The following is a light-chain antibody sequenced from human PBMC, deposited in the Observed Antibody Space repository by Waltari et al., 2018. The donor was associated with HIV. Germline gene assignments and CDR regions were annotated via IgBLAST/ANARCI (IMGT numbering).Light chain of an antibody. CDR3: STWDNSLSHWV. CDR1: ISNLGGNF. V-gene: IGLV1-47*01. CDR2: RND. J-gene: IGLJ3*02. Sequence: QSVVTQPPSASGTPGQNISLSCSGDISNLGGNFVYWYQQRPGTAPRLLIYRNDQRPSGVPDRFSGSKSATSASLAISGLRSEDEGDYHCSTWDNSLSHWVFGGGTKVTVL.